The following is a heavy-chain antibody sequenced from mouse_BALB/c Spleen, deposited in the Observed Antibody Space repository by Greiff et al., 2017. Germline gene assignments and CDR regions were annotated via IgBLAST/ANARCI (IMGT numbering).Heavy chain of an antibody. D-gene: IGHD4-1*01. Sequence: EVKLMESGGDLVKPGGSLKLSCAASGFTFSSYGMSWVRQTPDKRLEWVATISSGGSYTYYPDSVKGRFTISRDNAKNTLYLQMSSLKSEDTAMYYCARLTGNFDYWGQGTTLTVSS. V-gene: IGHV5-6*01. CDR3: ARLTGNFDY. J-gene: IGHJ2*01. CDR2: ISSGGSYT. CDR1: GFTFSSYG.